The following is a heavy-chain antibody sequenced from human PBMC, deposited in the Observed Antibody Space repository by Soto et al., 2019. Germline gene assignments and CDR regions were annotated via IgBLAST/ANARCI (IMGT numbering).Heavy chain of an antibody. Sequence: GGSLRLSCSASGFIFCSYWLSWLRQAPGKGLEWVASMNEYGSERYYVDSVKGRFTISRDNAKNSLYLQMNSLRAEDTAVYYCARATGADKEDYWGQGTLVTVSS. CDR2: MNEYGSER. D-gene: IGHD3-10*01. CDR3: ARATGADKEDY. V-gene: IGHV3-7*04. J-gene: IGHJ4*02. CDR1: GFIFCSYW.